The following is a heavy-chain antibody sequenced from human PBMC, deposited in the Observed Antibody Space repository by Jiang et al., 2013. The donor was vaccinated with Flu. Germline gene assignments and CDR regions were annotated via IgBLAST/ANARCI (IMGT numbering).Heavy chain of an antibody. CDR3: ARDEGSGWYPAAVDY. CDR2: IKQDGSEK. J-gene: IGHJ4*02. Sequence: QLVESGGGLVQPGGSLRLSCAASGFTFSSYWMSWVRQAPGKGLEWVANIKQDGSEKYYVDSVKGRFTISRDNAKNSLYLQMNSLRAEDTAVYYCARDEGSGWYPAAVDYWGQGTLVTVSS. CDR1: GFTFSSYW. V-gene: IGHV3-7*03. D-gene: IGHD6-19*01.